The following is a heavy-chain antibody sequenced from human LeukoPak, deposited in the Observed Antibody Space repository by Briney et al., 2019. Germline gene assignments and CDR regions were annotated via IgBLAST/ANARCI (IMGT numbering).Heavy chain of an antibody. D-gene: IGHD5-12*01. CDR2: IYYSGST. V-gene: IGHV4-31*03. Sequence: SETLSLTCTVSGGSISSGGYYWSWILQHPGKGLEWIGYIYYSGSTYYNPSLKSRVTISVDTSKNQFSLKLSSVTAADTAVYYCARGSGYDSVYNWFDPWGQGTLVTVSS. CDR1: GGSISSGGYY. CDR3: ARGSGYDSVYNWFDP. J-gene: IGHJ5*02.